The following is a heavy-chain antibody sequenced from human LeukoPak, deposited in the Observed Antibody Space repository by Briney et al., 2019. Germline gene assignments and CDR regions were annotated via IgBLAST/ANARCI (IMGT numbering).Heavy chain of an antibody. CDR3: ARGRMIVEGTLDY. CDR2: IFRILGTS. J-gene: IGHJ4*02. D-gene: IGHD3-22*01. Sequence: AVTVSRMPSGGSFRRYVISGVRPAPRQGVAWMGGIFRILGTSNYAQKFQGRVTITADESTSTAYMELSSLRSEDTAVYYCARGRMIVEGTLDYWGEETQVTVSS. V-gene: IGHV1-69*13. CDR1: GGSFRRYV.